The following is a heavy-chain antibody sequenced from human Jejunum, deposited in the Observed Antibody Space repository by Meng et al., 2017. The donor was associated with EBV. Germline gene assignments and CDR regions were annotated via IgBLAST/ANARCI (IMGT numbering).Heavy chain of an antibody. CDR2: IKSKADGETI. V-gene: IGHV3-15*01. CDR3: TTLWLGGPGVDP. J-gene: IGHJ5*02. CDR1: GITFSKPW. D-gene: IGHD3-10*01. Sequence: EVQLVESGGGLVKPGGSLRLSWVASGITFSKPWMSWVRQAPGKGLEWVGRIKSKADGETIDYGAPEKDRFIISRDDSKNTMYLQINSLKTEDTAVYYCTTLWLGGPGVDPWGQGTLVTVSS.